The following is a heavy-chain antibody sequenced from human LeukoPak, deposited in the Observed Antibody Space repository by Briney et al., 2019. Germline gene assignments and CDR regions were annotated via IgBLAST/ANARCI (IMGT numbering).Heavy chain of an antibody. D-gene: IGHD3-10*01. J-gene: IGHJ4*02. CDR3: ARRLAFLYGSGPNDY. CDR1: SGSISSSDYY. V-gene: IGHV4-39*01. CDR2: IYYSGST. Sequence: PSETLSLTCTVSSGSISSSDYYWGWIRQPPGKGLEWIGSIYYSGSTYYNPSLKSRVTISVDTSKNQFSLKLSSVTAADTAVYYCARRLAFLYGSGPNDYWGQGTLVTVSS.